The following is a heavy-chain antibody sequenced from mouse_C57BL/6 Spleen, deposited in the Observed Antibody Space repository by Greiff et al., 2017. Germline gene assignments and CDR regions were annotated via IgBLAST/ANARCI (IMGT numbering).Heavy chain of an antibody. J-gene: IGHJ1*03. CDR3: AKNDGSSSWYFDV. Sequence: VMLVESGPGLVQPSQSLSITCTVSGFSLTSYGVHWVRQSPGKGLEWLGVIWRGGSTDYNAAFMSRLSITKDNSKSQVFFKMNSLQADDTAIYYCAKNDGSSSWYFDVWGTGTTVTVSS. D-gene: IGHD1-1*01. CDR1: GFSLTSYG. CDR2: IWRGGST. V-gene: IGHV2-5*01.